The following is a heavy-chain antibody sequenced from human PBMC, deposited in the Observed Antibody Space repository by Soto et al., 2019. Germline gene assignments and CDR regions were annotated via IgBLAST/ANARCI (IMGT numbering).Heavy chain of an antibody. Sequence: QVQLVESGGGVVQPGRSLRLSCAASGFTFSSYAMHWVRQAPGKGLEWVAVISYDGSNKYYADSVKGRFTISRDNSKNTLYLQMNSLRAEDTAVYYCARSPSYGGYVLDWGQGTLVTVSS. CDR3: ARSPSYGGYVLD. D-gene: IGHD4-17*01. CDR2: ISYDGSNK. V-gene: IGHV3-30-3*01. CDR1: GFTFSSYA. J-gene: IGHJ4*02.